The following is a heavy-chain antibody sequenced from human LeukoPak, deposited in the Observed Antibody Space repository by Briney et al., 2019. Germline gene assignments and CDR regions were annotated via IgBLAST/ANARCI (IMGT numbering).Heavy chain of an antibody. D-gene: IGHD1/OR15-1a*01. V-gene: IGHV4-59*08. CDR1: GGSISDYY. Sequence: SETLSLTCTVSGGSISDYYWSWIRQPPGKGLEWIAYINCSGNTDYNPSLKSRVTISVDTSKDHFSLKLNSVTAADTAVYYCARLNVLNNSVLHHFDRWGQGTLVTVSS. CDR2: INCSGNT. CDR3: ARLNVLNNSVLHHFDR. J-gene: IGHJ4*02.